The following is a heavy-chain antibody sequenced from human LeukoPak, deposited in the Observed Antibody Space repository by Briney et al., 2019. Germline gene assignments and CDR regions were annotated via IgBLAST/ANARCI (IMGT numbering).Heavy chain of an antibody. CDR2: ISAYNGNT. Sequence: GGPVKGSSKASGYTFTSYGISWVRQAPGQGLEWMGWISAYNGNTNYAQKIQGRVTMTTDTSTSTAYMELRSLRSDDTAVYYCARAGTTVAGTRYFQHSGHRTLGTVSS. CDR3: ARAGTTVAGTRYFQH. D-gene: IGHD6-19*01. V-gene: IGHV1-18*01. CDR1: GYTFTSYG. J-gene: IGHJ1*01.